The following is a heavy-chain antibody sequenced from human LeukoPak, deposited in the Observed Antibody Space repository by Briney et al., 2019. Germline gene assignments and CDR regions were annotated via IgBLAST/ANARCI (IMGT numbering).Heavy chain of an antibody. Sequence: GGSLRLSCAASGFTFSTYSMNWVRQAPGKGLEWVSSISSSSSYIHYADSVKGRFTISRDNAKNSLFLQMNSLRAEDTAVYYCAKVDDYGGHQGPDYWGQGTLVTVSS. CDR3: AKVDDYGGHQGPDY. J-gene: IGHJ4*02. CDR2: ISSSSSYI. D-gene: IGHD4-23*01. V-gene: IGHV3-21*01. CDR1: GFTFSTYS.